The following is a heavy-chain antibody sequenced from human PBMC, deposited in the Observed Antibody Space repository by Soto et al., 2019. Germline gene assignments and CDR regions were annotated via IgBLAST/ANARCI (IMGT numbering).Heavy chain of an antibody. CDR1: GGTFNNHV. CDR2: IIPIFGTP. V-gene: IGHV1-69*13. J-gene: IGHJ4*02. D-gene: IGHD3-10*01. CDR3: ARDLEFRDGNISHLDY. Sequence: GASVKVSCKASGGTFNNHVFNWVRQAPGQGLEWMGGIIPIFGTPNFAHKFQGRVTITADESTRTVYLEFSSLRSEDTAVYYCARDLEFRDGNISHLDYWGQGTLVTSPQ.